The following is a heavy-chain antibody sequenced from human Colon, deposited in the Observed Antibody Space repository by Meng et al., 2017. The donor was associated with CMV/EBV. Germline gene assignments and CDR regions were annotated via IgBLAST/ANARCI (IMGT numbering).Heavy chain of an antibody. CDR3: ARVRDSAIDY. V-gene: IGHV3-21*01. CDR2: ISSSSSYI. Sequence: GESLKISCAASGFTFSSYSMNWVRQAPGKGLEWVSSISSSSSYIYYADSVKGRFTISRDNAKNSLYLQMTSLRAEDTAVYYCARVRDSAIDYWGQGTLVTVSS. J-gene: IGHJ4*02. CDR1: GFTFSSYS. D-gene: IGHD2-15*01.